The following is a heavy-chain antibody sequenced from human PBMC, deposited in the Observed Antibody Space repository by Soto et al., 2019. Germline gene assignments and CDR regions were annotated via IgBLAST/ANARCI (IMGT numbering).Heavy chain of an antibody. CDR1: GGTFSSYA. Sequence: QVQLVQSGAEVKKPGSSVKVSCKASGGTFSSYAISWVRQAPGQGLEWMGGIIPIFGTANYAQKFQGRVTITADESTSTAYMELSSLRSEDTAVFYCARTYAPTPYYYDSSGYYWYFDLWGRGTLVTVSS. CDR2: IIPIFGTA. D-gene: IGHD3-22*01. CDR3: ARTYAPTPYYYDSSGYYWYFDL. V-gene: IGHV1-69*01. J-gene: IGHJ2*01.